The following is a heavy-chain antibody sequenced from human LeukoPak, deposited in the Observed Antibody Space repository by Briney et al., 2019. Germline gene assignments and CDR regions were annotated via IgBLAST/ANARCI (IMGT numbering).Heavy chain of an antibody. CDR1: GFSLTTTGLA. V-gene: IGHV2-5*01. D-gene: IGHD5-12*01. CDR2: IYWNDET. Sequence: SGPTLVNPTQSLTLTCNFSGFSLTTTGLAVGWIRQPPGKALDWLALIYWNDETRYSPSLKSRLSINKDTSKNPVVITLTNMESVDTATYFCVHWLYSNWYFDIWGRGTLVTVSS. J-gene: IGHJ2*01. CDR3: VHWLYSNWYFDI.